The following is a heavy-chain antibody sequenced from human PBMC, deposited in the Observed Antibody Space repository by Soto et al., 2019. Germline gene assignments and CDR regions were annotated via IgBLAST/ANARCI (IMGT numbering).Heavy chain of an antibody. J-gene: IGHJ6*02. D-gene: IGHD2-2*01. CDR2: IVVGSGHT. Sequence: SVKVSCKTSGFTFSSSAMQWVRQARGQRLEWIGWIVVGSGHTNYAQKFQERVTITRDMSTSTAYMELSSLRSEDTAMYYCAAASSTSGGYYGMDVWGQGTTVTVSS. CDR3: AAASSTSGGYYGMDV. V-gene: IGHV1-58*02. CDR1: GFTFSSSA.